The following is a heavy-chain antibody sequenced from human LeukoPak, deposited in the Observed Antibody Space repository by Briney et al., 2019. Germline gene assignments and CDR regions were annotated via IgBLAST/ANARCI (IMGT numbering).Heavy chain of an antibody. V-gene: IGHV3-30*02. D-gene: IGHD5-18*01. Sequence: GGSLRLSCAASGFPFSDYVMHWVRQAPGKGLEWVAFIGFDGSDHSYADSVKGRFTISRDNSKNTLYLQMNSLRAEDTAVYYCAKDIRRGYNYGYDQFAYWGLGTLVTVSS. CDR3: AKDIRRGYNYGYDQFAY. CDR2: IGFDGSDH. CDR1: GFPFSDYV. J-gene: IGHJ4*02.